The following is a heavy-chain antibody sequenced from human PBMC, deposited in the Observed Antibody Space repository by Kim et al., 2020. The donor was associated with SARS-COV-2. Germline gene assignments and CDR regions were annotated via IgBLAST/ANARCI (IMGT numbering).Heavy chain of an antibody. J-gene: IGHJ3*02. Sequence: SETLSLTCTVSGGSISSGGYYWSWIRQHPGKGLEWIGYIYYSGSTYYNPSLKSRVTISVDTSKNQFSLKLSSVTAADTAVYYCAREPMAMVRGALDAFDIWGQGTMVTVSS. D-gene: IGHD3-10*01. CDR1: GGSISSGGYY. CDR2: IYYSGST. V-gene: IGHV4-31*03. CDR3: AREPMAMVRGALDAFDI.